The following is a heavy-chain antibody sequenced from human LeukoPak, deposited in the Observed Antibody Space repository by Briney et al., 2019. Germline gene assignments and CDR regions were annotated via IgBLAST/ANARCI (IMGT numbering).Heavy chain of an antibody. Sequence: GGSLRLSCVACGFTFSSFSMNWVRQAPAKGLEWVSTISGSGASTYYADSLMGRIVVSRDNSKNTLYLQMNSLRADDTAVYYCAKRAYRSGWFLEDWGQGTLVTVSS. D-gene: IGHD6-19*01. J-gene: IGHJ4*02. V-gene: IGHV3-23*01. CDR3: AKRAYRSGWFLED. CDR2: ISGSGAST. CDR1: GFTFSSFS.